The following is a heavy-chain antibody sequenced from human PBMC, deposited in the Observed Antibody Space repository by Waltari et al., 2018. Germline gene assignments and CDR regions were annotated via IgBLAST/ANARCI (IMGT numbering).Heavy chain of an antibody. CDR1: GFRFVEFA. J-gene: IGHJ4*02. CDR2: SRGSGDST. CDR3: AKGRGYDFFDS. Sequence: QLLESGGGLVQPGGSLRLSCAASGFRFVEFAMTWGRQAPGRGVGWVSGSRGSGDSTYFANSVKGRFTISRDNSKNTLSLQMDGLRAEDTTVYYCAKGRGYDFFDSWGQGTLVTVSS. V-gene: IGHV3-23*01. D-gene: IGHD3-3*01.